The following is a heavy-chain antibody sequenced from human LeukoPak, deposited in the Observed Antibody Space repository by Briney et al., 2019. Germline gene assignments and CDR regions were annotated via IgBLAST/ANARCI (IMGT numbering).Heavy chain of an antibody. CDR2: ISYDGSNK. Sequence: GGSLRLSCAASGFTFSSYAMHWVRQAPGKGLEWVAVISYDGSNKYYADSVKGRFTISRDNSKNTLYLQMNSLRAEDTAVYYCATANPVAVGNYYGMDVWGQGATVTVSS. D-gene: IGHD6-19*01. J-gene: IGHJ6*02. CDR1: GFTFSSYA. V-gene: IGHV3-30*04. CDR3: ATANPVAVGNYYGMDV.